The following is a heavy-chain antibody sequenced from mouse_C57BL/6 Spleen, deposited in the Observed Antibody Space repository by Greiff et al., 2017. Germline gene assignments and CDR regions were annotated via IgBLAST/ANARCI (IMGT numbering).Heavy chain of an antibody. CDR2: INPNNGGT. CDR3: ARRSWDRFDY. D-gene: IGHD3-3*01. V-gene: IGHV1-18*01. Sequence: EVQLQQSGPELVKPGASVKIPCKASGYTFTDYNMDWVQQSHGKSLEWIGDINPNNGGTNYNQKFKGKATLTVDKSSSTAYMELSSLTPEDTAVYYCARRSWDRFDYWGQGTTLTVSS. CDR1: GYTFTDYN. J-gene: IGHJ2*01.